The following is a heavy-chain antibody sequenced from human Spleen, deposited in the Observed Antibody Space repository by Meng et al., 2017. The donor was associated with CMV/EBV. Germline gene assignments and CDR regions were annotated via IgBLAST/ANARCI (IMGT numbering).Heavy chain of an antibody. CDR3: LADIVVVPAAADGENY. V-gene: IGHV1-2*02. Sequence: GYPFTTYDFTWVRQATGQGLEWMGWINPNSGGTNYAQKFQGRVTMTRDTSISTAYMELSRLRSDDTAVYYCLADIVVVPAAADGENYWGQGTLVTVSS. D-gene: IGHD2-2*01. CDR2: INPNSGGT. CDR1: GYPFTTYD. J-gene: IGHJ4*02.